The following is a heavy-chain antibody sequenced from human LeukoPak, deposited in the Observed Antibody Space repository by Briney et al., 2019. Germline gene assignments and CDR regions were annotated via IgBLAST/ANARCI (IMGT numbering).Heavy chain of an antibody. Sequence: GGSLRLSCAASGFSFSYYGMYWVRQALGKGLEWVAFIRYSASDEYYADSVKGRFTISRDNSKNTLYLQMKRLRAEDTAVYYCARDSSIGYDRVNFDYWGQGTLVTVSS. V-gene: IGHV3-30*02. CDR2: IRYSASDE. CDR3: ARDSSIGYDRVNFDY. D-gene: IGHD3-22*01. CDR1: GFSFSYYG. J-gene: IGHJ4*02.